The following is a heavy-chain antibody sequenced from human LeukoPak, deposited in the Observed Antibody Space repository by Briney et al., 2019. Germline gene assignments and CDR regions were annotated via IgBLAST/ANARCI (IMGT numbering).Heavy chain of an antibody. Sequence: GGSLRLSCAASGFTFSSYSMNWVRQAPGKGLEWVSSISSSSSYIYYADSVKGRFTISGDNAKNSLYLQMNSLRAEDTAVYYCARAEGDKYDYWGQGTLVTVSS. J-gene: IGHJ4*02. D-gene: IGHD1-14*01. CDR1: GFTFSSYS. CDR3: ARAEGDKYDY. CDR2: ISSSSSYI. V-gene: IGHV3-21*01.